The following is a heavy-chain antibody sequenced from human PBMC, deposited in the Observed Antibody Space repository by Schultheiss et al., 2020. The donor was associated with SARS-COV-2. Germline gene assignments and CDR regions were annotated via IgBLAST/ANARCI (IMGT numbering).Heavy chain of an antibody. CDR1: GYSISSGYY. V-gene: IGHV4-38-2*01. J-gene: IGHJ3*02. D-gene: IGHD4-17*01. CDR3: ARVVTTVTADAFDI. CDR2: INHSGST. Sequence: SETLSLTCAVSGYSISSGYYWGWIRQPPGKGLEWIGEINHSGSTNYNPSLKSRVTISVDTSKNQFSLKLSSVTAADTAVYYCARVVTTVTADAFDIWGQGTMITVAS.